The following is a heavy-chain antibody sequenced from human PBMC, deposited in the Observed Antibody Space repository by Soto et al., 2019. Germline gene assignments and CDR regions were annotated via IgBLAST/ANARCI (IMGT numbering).Heavy chain of an antibody. V-gene: IGHV1-69*13. CDR3: ATGYDSSGSLARRYYYYYGMDV. J-gene: IGHJ6*02. CDR2: IIPIFGTA. Sequence: ASVKVSCKASGGTFSSYAISWVRQAPGQGLEWMGGIIPIFGTANYAQKFQGRVTITADESTSTAYMELSSLRSEDTAVYYCATGYDSSGSLARRYYYYYGMDVWGQGTTVTVS. CDR1: GGTFSSYA. D-gene: IGHD3-22*01.